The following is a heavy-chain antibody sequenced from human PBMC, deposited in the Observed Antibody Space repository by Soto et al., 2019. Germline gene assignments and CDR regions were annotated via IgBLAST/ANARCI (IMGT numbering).Heavy chain of an antibody. CDR2: IFWNDER. CDR3: ARALREELPISYFDS. V-gene: IGHV2-26*01. D-gene: IGHD1-7*01. CDR1: GFSLSKARMG. Sequence: QVTLKESGPVLVKPTETLTLTCTVSGFSLSKARMGVSWIRQPPGKALEWLAHIFWNDERSYNTSLKSRLTTSRDPSKXQVVLTMTNVDPVDTGTYFCARALREELPISYFDSWGQGTLVTVSS. J-gene: IGHJ4*02.